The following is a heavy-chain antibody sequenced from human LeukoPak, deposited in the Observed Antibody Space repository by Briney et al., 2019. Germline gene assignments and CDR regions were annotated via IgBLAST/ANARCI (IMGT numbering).Heavy chain of an antibody. CDR1: GFSLSTSGMR. V-gene: IGHV2-70*04. CDR2: IDWVDDK. J-gene: IGHJ4*02. D-gene: IGHD3-16*02. CDR3: AREGGIMITFGGVIEPCYFDY. Sequence: SGPALVKPTQTLTLTCTFSGFSLSTSGMRVSWIRQPPGKALEWLARIDWVDDKFYSTSLKTRLTISKDTSKNQVVLTMTNMDPVDTATYYCAREGGIMITFGGVIEPCYFDYWGQGTLVTVSS.